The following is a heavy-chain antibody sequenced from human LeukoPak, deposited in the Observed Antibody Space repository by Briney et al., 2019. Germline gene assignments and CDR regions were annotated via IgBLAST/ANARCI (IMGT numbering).Heavy chain of an antibody. Sequence: SETLSLTCAVYGGSFSGYYWSWIRQPPGRGLEWIGEINHSGSTNYNPSLKSRVTISVDTSKNQFSLKLSSVTAADTAVYYCARRRSFSFMDVWGKGTTVTISS. CDR3: ARRRSFSFMDV. V-gene: IGHV4-34*01. CDR1: GGSFSGYY. D-gene: IGHD3-10*01. J-gene: IGHJ6*03. CDR2: INHSGST.